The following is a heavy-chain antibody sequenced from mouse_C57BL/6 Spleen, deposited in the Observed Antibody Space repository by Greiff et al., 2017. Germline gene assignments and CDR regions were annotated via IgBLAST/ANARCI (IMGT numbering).Heavy chain of an antibody. CDR1: GYTFTDYY. CDR2: IYPGSGNT. V-gene: IGHV1-76*01. CDR3: ARDYDYNVGSAY. D-gene: IGHD2-4*01. Sequence: QVQLQQSGAELVRPGASVKLSCKASGYTFTDYYINWVKQRPGQGLEWIARIYPGSGNTYYNEKFKGKATLTAEKSSSTAYMQLSSLTSEDSAVYFCARDYDYNVGSAYWGQGTLVTVSA. J-gene: IGHJ3*01.